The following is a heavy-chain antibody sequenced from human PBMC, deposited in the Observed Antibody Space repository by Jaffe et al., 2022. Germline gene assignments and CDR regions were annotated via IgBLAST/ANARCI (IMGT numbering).Heavy chain of an antibody. CDR3: ARGEPTYYDFWSGYSHYYYYYMDV. Sequence: QVQLQESGPGLVKPSETLSLTCTVSGGSISSYYWSWIRQPPGKGLEWIGYIYYSGSTNYNPSLKSRVTISVDTSKNQFSLKLSSVTAADTAVYYCARGEPTYYDFWSGYSHYYYYYMDVWGKGTTVTVSS. CDR2: IYYSGST. V-gene: IGHV4-59*01. D-gene: IGHD3-3*01. CDR1: GGSISSYY. J-gene: IGHJ6*03.